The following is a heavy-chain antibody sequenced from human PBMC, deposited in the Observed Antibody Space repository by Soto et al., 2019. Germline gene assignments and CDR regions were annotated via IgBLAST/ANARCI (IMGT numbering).Heavy chain of an antibody. CDR1: GYTFTGYY. CDR3: AADGTAAAPFSNYYYYGMEV. D-gene: IGHD6-25*01. V-gene: IGHV1-2*02. J-gene: IGHJ6*02. Sequence: AASVKVSCKASGYTFTGYYMHWVRQAPVQGLEWMGWINPNSGGTNYAQKFQERVTITRDMSTSTAYMELSSLRSEDTAVYYCAADGTAAAPFSNYYYYGMEVWGQGTTVTVSS. CDR2: INPNSGGT.